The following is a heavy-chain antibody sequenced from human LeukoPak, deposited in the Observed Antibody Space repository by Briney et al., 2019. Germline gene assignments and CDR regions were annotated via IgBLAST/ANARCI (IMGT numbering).Heavy chain of an antibody. V-gene: IGHV4-61*02. D-gene: IGHD3-10*01. CDR1: GGSIRSGSYY. J-gene: IGHJ4*02. CDR2: VHTSGST. Sequence: SQTLSLTCTVSGGSIRSGSYYWSWIRQAAGKGLEWIGRVHTSGSTNYNPSLESRVTISVDTSKNQFSLNLSSVTAADTAVYHCAKHYMGSSYNRGLDYWGQGTLVTVSS. CDR3: AKHYMGSSYNRGLDY.